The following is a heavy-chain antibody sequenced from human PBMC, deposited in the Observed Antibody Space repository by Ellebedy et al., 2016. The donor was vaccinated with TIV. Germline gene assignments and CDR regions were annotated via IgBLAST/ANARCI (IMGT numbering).Heavy chain of an antibody. CDR1: GFTFSNYS. CDR2: ISSSNDTI. V-gene: IGHV3-48*01. Sequence: GESLKISCVVSGFTFSNYSMNWVREAPGKGLEWVSYISSSNDTIYYADSVKGRFTISRDNAKNSLYLQMNSLSTAETAVDYCSRNDMPANPFIDFWGQGNLGTVPS. CDR3: SRNDMPANPFIDF. D-gene: IGHD2-2*01. J-gene: IGHJ4*02.